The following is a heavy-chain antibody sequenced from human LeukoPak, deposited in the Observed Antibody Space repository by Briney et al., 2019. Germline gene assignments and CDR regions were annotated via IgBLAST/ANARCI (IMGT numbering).Heavy chain of an antibody. CDR3: ARRCCQYYYDSSGYRPPDY. CDR2: INHSGST. Sequence: SETLSLTCVVSGGSISSSSYFWGWIRQPPGKGLEWIGEINHSGSTNYNPSLKSRVTISVDTSKNQFSLKLSSVSAADTAVYYCARRCCQYYYDSSGYRPPDYWGQGTLVTVSS. CDR1: GGSISSSSYF. D-gene: IGHD3-22*01. V-gene: IGHV4-39*07. J-gene: IGHJ4*02.